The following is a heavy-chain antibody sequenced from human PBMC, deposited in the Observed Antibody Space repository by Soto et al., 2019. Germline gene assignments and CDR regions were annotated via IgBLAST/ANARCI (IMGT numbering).Heavy chain of an antibody. J-gene: IGHJ1*01. CDR2: TSYDGSNK. D-gene: IGHD3-16*01. CDR1: GFTFRSYV. Sequence: ESGGGVVPPGTSLRLSCVGSGFTFRSYVIHWVRQAPGKGLEWVALTSYDGSNKDYGDSVKGRFTISRDNSRNTVDLQMDSLRREDTALYYCARWGTTGGLDVWGQGTLVSVSS. V-gene: IGHV3-30*19. CDR3: ARWGTTGGLDV.